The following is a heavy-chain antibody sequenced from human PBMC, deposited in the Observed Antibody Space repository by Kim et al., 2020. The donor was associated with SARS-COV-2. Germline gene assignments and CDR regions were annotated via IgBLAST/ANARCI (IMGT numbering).Heavy chain of an antibody. CDR1: GGSFSGYY. D-gene: IGHD1-20*01. V-gene: IGHV4-34*01. CDR2: INHSGST. J-gene: IGHJ6*02. Sequence: SETLSLTCAVYGGSFSGYYWSWIRQPPGKGLEWIGEINHSGSTNYNPSLKSRVTISVDTSKNQFSLKLSSVTAADTAVYYCARGCITGTNYYYYGMDVWGQGTTVTVSS. CDR3: ARGCITGTNYYYYGMDV.